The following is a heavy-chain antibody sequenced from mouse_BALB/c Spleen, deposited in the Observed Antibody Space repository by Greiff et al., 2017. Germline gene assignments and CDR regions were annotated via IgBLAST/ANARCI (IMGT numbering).Heavy chain of an antibody. D-gene: IGHD3-1*01. CDR2: ISSGGSYT. Sequence: EVHLVESGGDLVKPGGSLKLSCAASGFTFSSYGMSWVRQTPDKRLEWVATISSGGSYTYYPDSVKGRFTISRDNAKNTLYLQMSSLKSEDTAMYYCARLNSSGHSMDYWGQGTSVTVSS. CDR3: ARLNSSGHSMDY. J-gene: IGHJ4*01. CDR1: GFTFSSYG. V-gene: IGHV5-6*01.